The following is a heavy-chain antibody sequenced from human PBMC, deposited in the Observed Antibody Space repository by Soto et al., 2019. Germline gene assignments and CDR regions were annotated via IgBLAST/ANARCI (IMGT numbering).Heavy chain of an antibody. Sequence: SETLSLTCTVSGGSISSSSYYWGWIRQPPGKGLEWIGSIYYSGSTYYNPSLKIRVTISVDTSKNQFSLKLSSVTAADTAVYYCARLNLELQFYYGMDVWGQGTTVTVSS. CDR3: ARLNLELQFYYGMDV. D-gene: IGHD1-7*01. V-gene: IGHV4-39*01. CDR1: GGSISSSSYY. J-gene: IGHJ6*02. CDR2: IYYSGST.